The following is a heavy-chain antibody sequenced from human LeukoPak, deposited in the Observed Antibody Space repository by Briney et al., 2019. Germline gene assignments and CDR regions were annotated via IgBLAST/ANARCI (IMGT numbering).Heavy chain of an antibody. CDR2: ISGSGGST. D-gene: IGHD3-10*01. V-gene: IGHV3-23*01. CDR3: ARDSTYYYDSGSSGPHYFDN. Sequence: GGSLRLSCAASGFTFSSYAMSWVRQAPGKGLEWVSAISGSGGSTYYADSVKGWFTISRDNSKNTLYLQMNSLRAEDTAVYYCARDSTYYYDSGSSGPHYFDNWGQGTLVTVSS. CDR1: GFTFSSYA. J-gene: IGHJ4*02.